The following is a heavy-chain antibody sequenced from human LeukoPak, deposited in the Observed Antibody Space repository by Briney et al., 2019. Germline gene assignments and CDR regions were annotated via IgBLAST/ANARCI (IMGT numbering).Heavy chain of an antibody. D-gene: IGHD6-6*01. CDR3: ARDSFVATRPKRYDC. Sequence: GGSLRLSCAASGFTVSNNYMSWVRQAPGKGLEWVSVIYSGGSTFYADSVKGRFIISRDNSKNTLYLQMNNLRAEDTAVYYCARDSFVATRPKRYDCWGQGTLFTVSS. J-gene: IGHJ4*02. V-gene: IGHV3-66*01. CDR2: IYSGGST. CDR1: GFTVSNNY.